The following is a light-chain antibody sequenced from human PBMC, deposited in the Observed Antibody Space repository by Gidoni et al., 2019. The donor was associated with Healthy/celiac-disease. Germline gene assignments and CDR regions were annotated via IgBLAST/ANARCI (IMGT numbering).Light chain of an antibody. Sequence: DIQLTQSPSFLSASVGDRVTITCRASQGISSYLAWYQQKPGKAPKLLIYAASTLQGGVPSRFSGSGSGTEFTLTISSRQPEDFATYSCQQLSSSPLTVGPGTKVDIK. CDR1: QGISSY. CDR3: QQLSSSPLT. CDR2: AAS. J-gene: IGKJ3*01. V-gene: IGKV1-9*01.